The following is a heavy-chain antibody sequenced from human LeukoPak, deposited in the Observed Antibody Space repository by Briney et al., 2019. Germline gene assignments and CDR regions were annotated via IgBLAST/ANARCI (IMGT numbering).Heavy chain of an antibody. J-gene: IGHJ4*02. V-gene: IGHV4-34*01. Sequence: SETLSLTCAVYGGSFSGYYWSWIRQPPGKGLEWIGEINHSGSTNYNPSLKSRVTISVDTSKSQFSLKLSSVTAADTAVYYCARILYDFWSGYPLYYFDYWGQGTLVTVSS. CDR1: GGSFSGYY. CDR3: ARILYDFWSGYPLYYFDY. CDR2: INHSGST. D-gene: IGHD3-3*01.